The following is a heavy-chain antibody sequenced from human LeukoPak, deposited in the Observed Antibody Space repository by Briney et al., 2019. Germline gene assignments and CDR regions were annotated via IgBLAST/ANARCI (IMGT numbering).Heavy chain of an antibody. J-gene: IGHJ6*03. V-gene: IGHV1-8*01. CDR1: GYTFTSYD. Sequence: ASVKVSCKASGYTFTSYDINWVRQATGQGLEWMGWMNPNSGNTGYAQKFQGRVTMTRDTSISTVYMELSSLRSEDTAVYYCARRVGGNGAAVGYYYYYTDVWGKGTTVTISS. D-gene: IGHD6-13*01. CDR2: MNPNSGNT. CDR3: ARRVGGNGAAVGYYYYYTDV.